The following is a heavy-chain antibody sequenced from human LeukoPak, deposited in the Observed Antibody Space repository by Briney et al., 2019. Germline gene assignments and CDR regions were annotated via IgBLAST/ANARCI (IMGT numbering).Heavy chain of an antibody. Sequence: SETLSLTCTVSGGSVSNNNFYWGWIRQSPGKGLEWIGIIYYSGITYYNPSLKSRVIMAVDTSKDQFSLQLNSVSAADTAVYYGARLWSSFDGFDIWGQGTMVTVSS. V-gene: IGHV4-39*01. J-gene: IGHJ3*02. D-gene: IGHD3-3*01. CDR1: GGSVSNNNFY. CDR2: IYYSGIT. CDR3: ARLWSSFDGFDI.